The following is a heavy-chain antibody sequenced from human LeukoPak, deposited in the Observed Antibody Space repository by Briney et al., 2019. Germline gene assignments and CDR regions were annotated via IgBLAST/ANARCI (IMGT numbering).Heavy chain of an antibody. J-gene: IGHJ1*01. V-gene: IGHV1-46*01. CDR3: AKEGEITVAAHFQH. CDR1: GYTFTRYY. Sequence: ASVKVSCKASGYTFTRYYMHWVRQAPGQGLEWMGIINPSGGSTSYAQKFQGRVTMTRDTSTSTVYMELNNLSSEDTAVYYCAKEGEITVAAHFQHWGQGTLVTVSS. CDR2: INPSGGST. D-gene: IGHD6-19*01.